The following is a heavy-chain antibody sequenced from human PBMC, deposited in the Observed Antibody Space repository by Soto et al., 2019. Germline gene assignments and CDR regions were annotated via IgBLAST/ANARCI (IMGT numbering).Heavy chain of an antibody. CDR2: ISSSSSTI. CDR1: GFTFRSYS. Sequence: GGSLRLSCAAPGFTFRSYSMNWVRQAPWKGLEWVSYISSSSSTIYYADSVKGRFTISRDNAKNSLYLQMNSLRAEDTAVYYCARDSPSSSSSHWFDPWGQGTLVTVSS. V-gene: IGHV3-48*01. D-gene: IGHD6-6*01. CDR3: ARDSPSSSSSHWFDP. J-gene: IGHJ5*02.